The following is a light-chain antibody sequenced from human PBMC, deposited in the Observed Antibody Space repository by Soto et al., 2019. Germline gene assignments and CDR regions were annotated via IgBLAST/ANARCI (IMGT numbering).Light chain of an antibody. V-gene: IGKV3-11*01. CDR3: QQRSNWPSIT. J-gene: IGKJ5*01. CDR1: QSVSSY. CDR2: DAS. Sequence: EIVLTQSPDTLSLFPGERATISCRASQSVSSYLAWYQQKPGQAPRLLIYDASNRATGIPARFSGSGSGTDFTLTISSLEPEDFAVYYCQQRSNWPSITFGQGTRLEIK.